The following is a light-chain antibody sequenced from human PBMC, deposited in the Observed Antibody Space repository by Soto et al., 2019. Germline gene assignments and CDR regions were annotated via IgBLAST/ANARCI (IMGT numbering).Light chain of an antibody. CDR3: QQYNNWPPIT. J-gene: IGKJ5*01. CDR1: QSVSSK. CDR2: GAS. Sequence: EIVMTQSPATLSVSPWEIATLSFMASQSVSSKLAWYQQKPGQAPRLLIYGASTRATGIPARFSGSGSGTEFTLTISSLQSEDFAVYYCQQYNNWPPITFGQGTRLEIK. V-gene: IGKV3-15*01.